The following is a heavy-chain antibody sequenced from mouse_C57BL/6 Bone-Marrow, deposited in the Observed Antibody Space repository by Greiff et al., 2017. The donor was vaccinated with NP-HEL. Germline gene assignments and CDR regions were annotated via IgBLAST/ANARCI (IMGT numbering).Heavy chain of an antibody. CDR1: GFTFSDYG. CDR3: ARITTVVATNDYAMDY. V-gene: IGHV5-15*01. Sequence: EVKLMESGGGLVQPGGSLKLSCAASGFTFSDYGMAWVRQAPRKGPEWVAFISNLAYSIYYADTVTGRFTISRENAKNTLYLEMSSLRSEDTAMYYCARITTVVATNDYAMDYWGQGTSVTVSS. D-gene: IGHD1-1*01. CDR2: ISNLAYSI. J-gene: IGHJ4*01.